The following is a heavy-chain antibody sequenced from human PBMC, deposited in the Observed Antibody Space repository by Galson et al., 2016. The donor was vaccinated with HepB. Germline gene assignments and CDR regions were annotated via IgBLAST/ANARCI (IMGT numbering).Heavy chain of an antibody. V-gene: IGHV3-23*01. Sequence: SLRLSCAVSGFTFSIYAMSWVRQAPGKGLEWVSAISGSGDRVYYAYSVKGRFTISRDNSKNTLYLQMNSLRAEDAAVYYCAKDGGPEYGGSSRAPYYCDYWGQGTLVTVSS. J-gene: IGHJ4*02. CDR2: ISGSGDRV. CDR3: AKDGGPEYGGSSRAPYYCDY. D-gene: IGHD6-6*01. CDR1: GFTFSIYA.